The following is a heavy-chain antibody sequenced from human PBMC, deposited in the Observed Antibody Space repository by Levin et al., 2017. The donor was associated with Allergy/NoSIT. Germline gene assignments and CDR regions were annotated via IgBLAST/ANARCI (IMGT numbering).Heavy chain of an antibody. CDR3: TTRGGLGY. J-gene: IGHJ4*02. V-gene: IGHV3-15*01. D-gene: IGHD6-25*01. Sequence: GESLKISCAGSGFTFSDAWMSWVRRAPGKGLEWVGRIKSKSDGGTTDYAAPVKGRFTISRDDSKNTAYLQMSSLTTEDTGVYYCTTRGGLGYWGQGTLVTVSS. CDR1: GFTFSDAW. CDR2: IKSKSDGGTT.